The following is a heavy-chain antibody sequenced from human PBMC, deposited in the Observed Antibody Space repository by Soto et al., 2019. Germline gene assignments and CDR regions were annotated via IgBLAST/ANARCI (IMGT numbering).Heavy chain of an antibody. CDR3: ASGIQLWLRRINDGYSG. V-gene: IGHV1-69*12. Sequence: QVQLVQSGAEVKKPESSVKVSCKAPGGTFSTYAISWVRQAPGQGLEWMGGIIPMFGTATYAQRFQDRVTITADESTDTVYMGLSSLRSEDTAVYFCASGIQLWLRRINDGYSGWGQGTLVTVSS. J-gene: IGHJ4*02. D-gene: IGHD5-18*01. CDR1: GGTFSTYA. CDR2: IIPMFGTA.